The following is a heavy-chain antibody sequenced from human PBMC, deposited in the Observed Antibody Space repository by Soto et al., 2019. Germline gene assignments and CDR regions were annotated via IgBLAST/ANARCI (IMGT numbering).Heavy chain of an antibody. CDR1: GYTFTSYY. CDR3: ARGGPLVAAALAYCGGDCYSTWFDP. V-gene: IGHV1-46*01. J-gene: IGHJ5*02. CDR2: INPSGGST. D-gene: IGHD2-21*02. Sequence: ASVKVSCKASGYTFTSYYMHWVRQAPGQGLEWMGIINPSGGSTSYAQKFQGRVTMTRDTSTSTVYMELSSLRSEDTAVYYCARGGPLVAAALAYCGGDCYSTWFDPWGQGTLVTVSS.